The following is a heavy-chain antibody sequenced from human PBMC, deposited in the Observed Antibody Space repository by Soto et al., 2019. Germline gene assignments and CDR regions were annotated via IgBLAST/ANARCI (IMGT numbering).Heavy chain of an antibody. Sequence: QVQLQQWGAGLLKPSETLSLTCAVSGGSFRGFYWTWIRQSPGKGLEWIGDINHVGITNYNPSLKSRVSIPADTCKRQFSLKLSSVAAADTAVYYCARAHDVWGGRQQPIASWGQGTLVTVSS. D-gene: IGHD2-15*01. J-gene: IGHJ4*02. CDR1: GGSFRGFY. CDR2: INHVGIT. V-gene: IGHV4-34*01. CDR3: ARAHDVWGGRQQPIAS.